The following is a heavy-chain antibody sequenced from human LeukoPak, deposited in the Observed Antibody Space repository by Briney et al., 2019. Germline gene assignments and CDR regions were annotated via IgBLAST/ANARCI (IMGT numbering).Heavy chain of an antibody. CDR3: ARDRGFSLSGDSSGYGFVVPDAFDI. J-gene: IGHJ3*02. D-gene: IGHD3-22*01. V-gene: IGHV4-39*07. CDR1: GGSISSSSYY. CDR2: IYTSGST. Sequence: SETLSLTCTVSGGSISSSSYYWGRIRQPPGKGLEWIGRIYTSGSTNYNPSLKSRVTISVDTSKNQFSLKLSSVTAADTAVYYCARDRGFSLSGDSSGYGFVVPDAFDIWGQGTMVTVSS.